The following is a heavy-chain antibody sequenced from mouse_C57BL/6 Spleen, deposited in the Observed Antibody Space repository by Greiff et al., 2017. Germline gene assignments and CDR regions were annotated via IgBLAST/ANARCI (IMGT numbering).Heavy chain of an antibody. CDR3: ARIYYGNYDY. CDR2: LDPSDSYT. D-gene: IGHD2-1*01. CDR1: GYTFTNYW. J-gene: IGHJ2*01. V-gene: IGHV1-69*01. Sequence: VQLQQPGAELVMPGASVKLSCKASGYTFTNYWMHWVKQRPGQGLEWIGELDPSDSYTNYKQKFNGKSTLTVDKSSSTAYMQLSSLTSEDSAVYYCARIYYGNYDYWGQGTTLTVSS.